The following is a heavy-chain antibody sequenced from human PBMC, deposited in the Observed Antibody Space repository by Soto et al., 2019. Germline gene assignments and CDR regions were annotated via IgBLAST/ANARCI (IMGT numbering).Heavy chain of an antibody. D-gene: IGHD6-19*01. V-gene: IGHV1-46*01. CDR1: GYTFTSSY. CDR3: ARVSGWYFLDY. J-gene: IGHJ4*02. Sequence: ASVKVCCKASGYTFTSSYMHWVRQAPGQGLEWMGIINPSGGSTSYAQKFQGRVTITRDTSASTVYMELSSLRSEDTAVYYCARVSGWYFLDYLGQGTLVTVSS. CDR2: INPSGGST.